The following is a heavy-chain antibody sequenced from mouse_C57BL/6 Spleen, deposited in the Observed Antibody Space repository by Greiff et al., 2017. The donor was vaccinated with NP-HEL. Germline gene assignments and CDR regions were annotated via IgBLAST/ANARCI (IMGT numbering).Heavy chain of an antibody. CDR3: AWGVYAMDY. J-gene: IGHJ4*01. V-gene: IGHV5-17*01. Sequence: EVKLMESGGGLVKPGGSLKLSCAASGFTFSDYGMHWVRQAPEKGLEWVAYISSGSSTIYYADTVKGRFTISRDNAKNTLFLQMTSLRSEDTAMYYCAWGVYAMDYWGQGTSVTVSS. CDR2: ISSGSSTI. CDR1: GFTFSDYG.